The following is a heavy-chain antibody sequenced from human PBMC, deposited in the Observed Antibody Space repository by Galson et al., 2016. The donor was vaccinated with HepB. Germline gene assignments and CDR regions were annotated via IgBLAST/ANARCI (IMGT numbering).Heavy chain of an antibody. J-gene: IGHJ4*02. CDR2: VYYSGST. CDR1: GGSISSSHYY. D-gene: IGHD1-26*01. Sequence: ETLSLTCTVSGGSISSSHYYCGWIRQPPGKGLEWIGNVYYSGSTYYNPSLKSRVTISVDTSKNQFSLKLTSVTAADTAVYYCATYLGGIVRASDYWGQGTLVTVSP. CDR3: ATYLGGIVRASDY. V-gene: IGHV4-39*01.